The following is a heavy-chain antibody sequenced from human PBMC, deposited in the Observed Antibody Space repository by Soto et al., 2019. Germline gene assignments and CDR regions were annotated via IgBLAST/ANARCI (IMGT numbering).Heavy chain of an antibody. V-gene: IGHV1-69*19. CDR3: AREVQVRTPAFVY. J-gene: IGHJ4*02. Sequence: QVQLVQSGAEMKKPGSSVKVSCQPSGGTFNTYAMNWVRQAPGQGPEWMGDISPMFGAANYAPKFQGRVTITADESTGTSYMQLSSLTSEDTALYFCAREVQVRTPAFVYWGQGTLVTVSS. CDR2: ISPMFGAA. CDR1: GGTFNTYA. D-gene: IGHD3-10*01.